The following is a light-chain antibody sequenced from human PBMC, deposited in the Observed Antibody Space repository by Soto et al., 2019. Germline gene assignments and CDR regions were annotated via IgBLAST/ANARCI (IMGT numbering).Light chain of an antibody. V-gene: IGLV2-18*02. CDR1: SSDVGSSDR. CDR2: EVS. CDR3: SSYTTNSTVV. Sequence: QSALTQPPAVSGSTGQSVTISCTGTSSDVGSSDRVSWYQQPPGTAPKLMIYEVSNRPSGVPDRFSGSKSGNTASLTISGLQAEDEAEYYWSSYTTNSTVVFGGGTKLTV. J-gene: IGLJ2*01.